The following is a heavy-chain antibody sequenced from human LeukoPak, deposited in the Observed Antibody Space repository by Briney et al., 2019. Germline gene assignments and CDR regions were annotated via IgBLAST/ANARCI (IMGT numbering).Heavy chain of an antibody. CDR1: GDSISSGSYS. CDR2: IYHSGTT. V-gene: IGHV4-30-2*01. Sequence: SQTLSLTCAVSGDSISSGSYSWSWTRQPPGKGLEWIGYIYHSGTTYYNPSLKSRVTISVDRSKNQFSLKLSSVTAADTAVYYCARVTTVTTFDYWGQGTLVTVSS. CDR3: ARVTTVTTFDY. D-gene: IGHD4-17*01. J-gene: IGHJ4*02.